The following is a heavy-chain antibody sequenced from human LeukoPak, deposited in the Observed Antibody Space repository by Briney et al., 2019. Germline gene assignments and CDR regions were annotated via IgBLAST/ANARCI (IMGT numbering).Heavy chain of an antibody. CDR2: INPNSGGT. V-gene: IGHV1-2*02. Sequence: ASVKVSCKASGYTFTGYYMHWVRQAPGQGLEWMGWINPNSGGTNYAQKFQGRVTMTRDTSISTAYMELSSLRSEDMAVYYCARGQYHLQIYYYYYMDVWGKGTTVTISS. D-gene: IGHD2-2*01. CDR1: GYTFTGYY. CDR3: ARGQYHLQIYYYYYMDV. J-gene: IGHJ6*03.